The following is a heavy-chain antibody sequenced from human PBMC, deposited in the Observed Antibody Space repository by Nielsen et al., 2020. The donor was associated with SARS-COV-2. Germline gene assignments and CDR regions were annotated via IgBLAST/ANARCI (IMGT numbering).Heavy chain of an antibody. J-gene: IGHJ4*02. D-gene: IGHD4-17*01. CDR1: GYTFTSYA. CDR3: ARGSTVTPSDY. Sequence: ASVKVSCKASGYTFTSYAMHWVRQAPGQGLEWMGWISAYNGNTNYAQKLQGRVTMTTDTSTSTAYMELRSLRSDDTAVYYCARGSTVTPSDYWGQGTLVTVSS. V-gene: IGHV1-18*01. CDR2: ISAYNGNT.